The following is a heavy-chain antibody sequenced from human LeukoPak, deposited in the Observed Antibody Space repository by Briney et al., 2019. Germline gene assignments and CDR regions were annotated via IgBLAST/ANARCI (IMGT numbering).Heavy chain of an antibody. CDR2: ISFDGTNT. CDR1: GFTFYSYG. V-gene: IGHV3-30*18. CDR3: AKGSGSPDH. J-gene: IGHJ4*02. Sequence: PGGSLRLSCAASGFTFYSYGIHWVRQAPGKGLEWVSFISFDGTNTYYAESVKGRFTISRDNSRNTLYLQMNGLGPEDTAIYFCAKGSGSPDHWGQGTLVIVSS. D-gene: IGHD3-10*01.